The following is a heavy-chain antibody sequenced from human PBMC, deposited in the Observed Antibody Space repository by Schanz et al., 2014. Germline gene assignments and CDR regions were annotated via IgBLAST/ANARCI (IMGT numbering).Heavy chain of an antibody. J-gene: IGHJ4*02. CDR2: VNPSVRGT. V-gene: IGHV1-46*03. D-gene: IGHD3-22*01. CDR1: GYTLSAYS. CDR3: AGAFDSSGYYFDY. Sequence: QVQLVQSGTQVKKPGVSVKVSCKASGYTLSAYSLHWVRQAPGQGLEWMGIVNPSVRGTHFAREFQGRVTVTSDTSTSTVYMELSGLRSEDTAVYYCAGAFDSSGYYFDYWGQGTLVTVSS.